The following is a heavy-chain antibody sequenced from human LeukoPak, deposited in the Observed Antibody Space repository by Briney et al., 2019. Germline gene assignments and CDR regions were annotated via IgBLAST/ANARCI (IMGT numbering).Heavy chain of an antibody. CDR3: ARNGLVIAARANCFDP. CDR2: INPNSGGT. J-gene: IGHJ5*02. Sequence: ASEKVSCKASGYTFTGYYMHWVRQAPGQGLEWMGRINPNSGGTNYAQKFQGRVTMTRDTSISTAYMELSRLRSDDTAVYYCARNGLVIAARANCFDPWGQGTLVTVSS. V-gene: IGHV1-2*06. CDR1: GYTFTGYY. D-gene: IGHD6-6*01.